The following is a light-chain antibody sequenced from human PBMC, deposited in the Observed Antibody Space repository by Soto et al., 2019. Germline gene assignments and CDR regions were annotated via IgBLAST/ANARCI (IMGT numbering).Light chain of an antibody. J-gene: IGLJ2*01. CDR1: SSDVGSYNR. V-gene: IGLV2-18*02. CDR2: EVS. Sequence: QSALTQPPSVSGSPGQSVTISCTGTSSDVGSYNRVSWYQQPPGTVPKLIIYEVSNRPSGVPDRFSGSKSGNTASLTISGLQAEDEADYYCTSYTSSRTMVFGGGTKVTVL. CDR3: TSYTSSRTMV.